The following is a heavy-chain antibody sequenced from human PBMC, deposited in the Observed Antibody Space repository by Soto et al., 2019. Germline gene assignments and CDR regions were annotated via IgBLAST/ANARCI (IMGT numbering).Heavy chain of an antibody. Sequence: GGSLRLSCAVSGFTFSSYAMHWVRQAPGKGLEWVAVISYDGSNKYYADSVKGRFTISRDDTKNTLYLQRLSLRAEATAVYYCARWGLYYDSSGRFDYWGQGTLVTVSS. V-gene: IGHV3-30-3*01. CDR3: ARWGLYYDSSGRFDY. CDR2: ISYDGSNK. D-gene: IGHD3-22*01. J-gene: IGHJ4*01. CDR1: GFTFSSYA.